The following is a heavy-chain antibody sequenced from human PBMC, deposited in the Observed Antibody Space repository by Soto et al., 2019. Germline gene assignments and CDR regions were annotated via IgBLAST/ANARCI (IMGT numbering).Heavy chain of an antibody. V-gene: IGHV1-18*01. CDR2: FCVYIGNT. CDR1: GYTFTSYG. CDR3: ARDQPSRGMDV. Sequence: ASVKVSCKASGYTFTSYGISWVRQAPGQGLDWLGWFCVYIGNTNFAQKLQGRVTLTTDTSTSIAYMELRSLSSDDTAVYYCARDQPSRGMDVWGQGTTVTVSS. J-gene: IGHJ6*02.